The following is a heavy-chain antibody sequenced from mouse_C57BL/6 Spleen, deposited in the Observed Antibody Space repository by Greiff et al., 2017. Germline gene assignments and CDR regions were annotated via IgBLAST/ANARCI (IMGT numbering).Heavy chain of an antibody. J-gene: IGHJ4*01. Sequence: QVQLQQPGAELVRPGSSEKLSCKASGYTFTSYWMHWVKQRPIQGLEWIGNIDPSDSETHYNQKCKDKATLTVDKSSSTAYMQLISLTSENSAVYYCARSGRFITTALDAMDYWGQGTSVTVSS. V-gene: IGHV1-52*01. D-gene: IGHD1-1*01. CDR1: GYTFTSYW. CDR3: ARSGRFITTALDAMDY. CDR2: IDPSDSET.